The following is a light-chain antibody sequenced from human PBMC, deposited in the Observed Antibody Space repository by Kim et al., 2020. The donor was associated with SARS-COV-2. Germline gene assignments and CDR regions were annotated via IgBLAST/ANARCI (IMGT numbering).Light chain of an antibody. CDR2: LYSERRH. CDR1: SGNHIDA. J-gene: IGLJ2*01. CDR3: QTWGSGIAV. Sequence: SVKVTCTRRSGNHIDAIAWLQQEPGKGPRYLMRLYSERRHTKGDGIPDRFSGSTSGSEYSLTISSLQSEDEADYYCQTWGSGIAVFGGGTQLTVL. V-gene: IGLV4-69*01.